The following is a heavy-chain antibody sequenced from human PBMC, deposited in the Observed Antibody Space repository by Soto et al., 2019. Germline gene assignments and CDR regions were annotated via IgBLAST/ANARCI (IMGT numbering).Heavy chain of an antibody. Sequence: SDTLSLTCTVSGGSISSFYWSWIRRPAGKGLEWIVRIYSGGRNNYNPSLKSRVTMSVETSKNQFSLRLSSVTAADTAMYYCARASSRWDXWGQGTLVTVSX. V-gene: IGHV4-4*07. CDR2: IYSGGRN. CDR1: GGSISSFY. CDR3: ARASSRWDX. D-gene: IGHD6-13*01. J-gene: IGHJ4*02.